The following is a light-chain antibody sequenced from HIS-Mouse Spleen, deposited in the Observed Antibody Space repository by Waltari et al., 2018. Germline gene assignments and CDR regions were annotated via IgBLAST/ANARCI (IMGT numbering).Light chain of an antibody. Sequence: QTVVTQEPSLTVSPGGTVTLTCASSTGSVTSGYYPTWFQQKPGQAPRALIYSTSNTHSWTPARFSGSLLGGKAALTLSGVQPEDEAEYYCLLYYGGAQLVFGGGTKLTVL. CDR3: LLYYGGAQLV. J-gene: IGLJ3*02. CDR2: STS. CDR1: TGSVTSGYY. V-gene: IGLV7-43*01.